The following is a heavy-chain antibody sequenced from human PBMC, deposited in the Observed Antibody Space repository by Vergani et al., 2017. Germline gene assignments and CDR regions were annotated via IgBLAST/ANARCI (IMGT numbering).Heavy chain of an antibody. V-gene: IGHV4-34*02. Sequence: QVHLQQRGAGVLKPSETLSLTSGVIGGSLCGYFWSWIRQPPGRGLVWIGEITAIGSAKYSPSATSRVTISVDTSRGEFTLTVTSVTAADTGLYFCASRRPRLNLGSKSNAGTFDSWGQGTLVTVSS. CDR3: ASRRPRLNLGSKSNAGTFDS. CDR1: GGSLCGYF. D-gene: IGHD3-10*01. J-gene: IGHJ4*02. CDR2: ITAIGSA.